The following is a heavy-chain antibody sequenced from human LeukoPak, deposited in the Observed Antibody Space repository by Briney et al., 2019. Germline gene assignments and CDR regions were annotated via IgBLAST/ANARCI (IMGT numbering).Heavy chain of an antibody. V-gene: IGHV3-30*03. CDR3: ARADYGDYIFDY. J-gene: IGHJ4*02. Sequence: PGRSLRLSCAASGFTFSSYGMHWVRQAPGKGLEWVAVISYDGSNKYYADSVKGRFTISRDNSKNTLYLQMNSLRAEDTAVYYCARADYGDYIFDYWGQGTLVTVSS. CDR2: ISYDGSNK. D-gene: IGHD4-17*01. CDR1: GFTFSSYG.